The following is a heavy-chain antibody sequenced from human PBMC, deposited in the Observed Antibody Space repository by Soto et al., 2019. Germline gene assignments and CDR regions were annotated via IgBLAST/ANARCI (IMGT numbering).Heavy chain of an antibody. J-gene: IGHJ5*02. Sequence: SETLSLTCTVSGGSIGSYYWSWIRQPPGKGLEWIGYIYYSGSTNYNPSLKSRVTISVDTSKNQFSLKLSSVTAADTAVYYCARGSYCSGGNECGDPWFDPWGQGTLVTVSS. CDR1: GGSIGSYY. CDR2: IYYSGST. CDR3: ARGSYCSGGNECGDPWFDP. D-gene: IGHD2-15*01. V-gene: IGHV4-59*01.